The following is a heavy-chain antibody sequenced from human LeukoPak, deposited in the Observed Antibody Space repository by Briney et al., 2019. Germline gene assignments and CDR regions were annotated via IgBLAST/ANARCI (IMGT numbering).Heavy chain of an antibody. CDR1: GGSFSGYY. Sequence: SETLSLTCAVYGGSFSGYYWSWIRQPPGKGLEWIGEIKHSGSTNYNPSLKSRVTISVDTSKNQFSLKLSSVTAADTAVYYCARGRIAAAYYDYWGQGTLVTVSS. CDR3: ARGRIAAAYYDY. CDR2: IKHSGST. D-gene: IGHD6-13*01. V-gene: IGHV4-34*01. J-gene: IGHJ4*02.